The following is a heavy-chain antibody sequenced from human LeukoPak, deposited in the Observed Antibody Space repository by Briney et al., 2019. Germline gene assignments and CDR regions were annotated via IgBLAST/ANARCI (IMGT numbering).Heavy chain of an antibody. CDR1: GFTFSRYW. D-gene: IGHD2-2*01. CDR2: IKQDGSEY. CDR3: ARIRLRCSGTTCPQFDY. J-gene: IGHJ4*02. V-gene: IGHV3-7*01. Sequence: GGSLRLSCAASGFTFSRYWMSWVRQAPGKGLEWVATIKQDGSEYYYVDSVKGRFTISRDNAKNSLYLQMNSLRAEDTAMYCARIRLRCSGTTCPQFDYWGQGTLVTVSS.